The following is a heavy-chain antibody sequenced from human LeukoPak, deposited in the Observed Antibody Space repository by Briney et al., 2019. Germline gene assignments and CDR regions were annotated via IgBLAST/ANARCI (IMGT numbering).Heavy chain of an antibody. CDR2: ISSNGGST. V-gene: IGHV3-64D*09. CDR1: GFNATTNY. Sequence: GGSLRLSCAASGFNATTNYMSWVRQTPGKGLEYVSAISSNGGSTYYADSMKGRFTISRDNSKNTLYLQMSSLRAEDTALYYCVKTHYSEINYFDYWGQGTPVTVSS. J-gene: IGHJ4*02. D-gene: IGHD3-10*01. CDR3: VKTHYSEINYFDY.